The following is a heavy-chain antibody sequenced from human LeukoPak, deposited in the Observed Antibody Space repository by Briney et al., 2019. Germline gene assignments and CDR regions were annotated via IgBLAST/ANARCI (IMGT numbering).Heavy chain of an antibody. V-gene: IGHV3-30*02. D-gene: IGHD3-16*01. CDR3: AKDLGAGRATPFDY. CDR2: IRYDGSNK. J-gene: IGHJ4*02. CDR1: GFTFSSYG. Sequence: GGSLRLSCAASGFTFSSYGMHWVRQAPGKGLEWVAFIRYDGSNKYYADSVKGRFTISRDNSKNTLYLQMNSLRAEDTAVYYCAKDLGAGRATPFDYWGQGTLVTVSS.